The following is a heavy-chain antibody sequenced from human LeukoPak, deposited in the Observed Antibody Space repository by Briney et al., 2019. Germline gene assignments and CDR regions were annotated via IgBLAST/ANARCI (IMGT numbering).Heavy chain of an antibody. CDR1: GFTFSSYA. CDR3: ARTDTAMVFGKKDYFDY. CDR2: ISYDGSNK. J-gene: IGHJ4*02. Sequence: QPGRSLRLPCAASGFTFSSYAMHWVRQAPGKGLEWVAVISYDGSNKYYADSVKGRFTISRDNSKNTLYLQMKSLRAEDTAVYYCARTDTAMVFGKKDYFDYWGQGTLVTVSS. V-gene: IGHV3-30-3*01. D-gene: IGHD5-18*01.